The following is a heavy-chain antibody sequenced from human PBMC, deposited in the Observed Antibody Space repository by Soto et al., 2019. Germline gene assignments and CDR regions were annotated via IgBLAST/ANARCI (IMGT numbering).Heavy chain of an antibody. J-gene: IGHJ6*01. CDR3: ATSSIADHYYGMDV. D-gene: IGHD6-6*01. Sequence: VESLTISCKGSGDSFTRYWIIWVLQMPGKGLEWMGRIDPSDSYTNYSPSFQCHVTISSDKSISTAYLQWSSLKSSDTSMYYCATSSIADHYYGMDVWGQGTTVTVSS. V-gene: IGHV5-10-1*01. CDR1: GDSFTRYW. CDR2: IDPSDSYT.